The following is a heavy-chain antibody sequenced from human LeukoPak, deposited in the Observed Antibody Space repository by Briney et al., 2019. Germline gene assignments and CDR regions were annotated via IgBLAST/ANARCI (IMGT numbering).Heavy chain of an antibody. V-gene: IGHV3-7*01. J-gene: IGHJ4*02. D-gene: IGHD1-14*01. CDR1: GFTFSNYW. CDR3: ARRYFDY. CDR2: IKTDGSEK. Sequence: GGSLRPSCERSGFTFSNYWIGCVRQAPGKGLQWVANIKTDGSEKYYVDSVKGRFTISRDNAKNSLYLQMNSLRAEDTAVYYCARRYFDYWGQGTLVTVSS.